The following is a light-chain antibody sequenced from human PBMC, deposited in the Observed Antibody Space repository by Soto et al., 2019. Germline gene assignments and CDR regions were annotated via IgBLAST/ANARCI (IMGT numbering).Light chain of an antibody. CDR2: GAS. CDR3: QQYGGSPKT. J-gene: IGKJ1*01. Sequence: EIVLTQSPGTLSLPPGERATLSCRASQSVSSNYLAWYQQKPGQAPRLLIYGASSRATGIPDRFSGSGSGTDFTLTISRLEPEDLAVYYCQQYGGSPKTFGQGTKVDIK. V-gene: IGKV3-20*01. CDR1: QSVSSNY.